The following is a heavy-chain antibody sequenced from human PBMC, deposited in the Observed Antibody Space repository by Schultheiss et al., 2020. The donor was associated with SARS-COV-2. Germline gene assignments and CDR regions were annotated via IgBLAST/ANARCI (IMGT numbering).Heavy chain of an antibody. CDR1: GFTFSDYY. CDR2: ISSSGSTI. J-gene: IGHJ4*02. Sequence: GGSLRLSCAASGFTFSDYYMSWIRQAPGKGLEWVSYISSSGSTIYYADSVKGRFTISRDNAKNSLYLQMNSLRAEDTAVYYCAKDSQHGYNFDYWGQGTLVTVSS. CDR3: AKDSQHGYNFDY. V-gene: IGHV3-11*01. D-gene: IGHD5-24*01.